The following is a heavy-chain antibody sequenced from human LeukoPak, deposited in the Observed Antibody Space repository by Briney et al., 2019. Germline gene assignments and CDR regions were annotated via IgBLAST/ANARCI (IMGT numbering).Heavy chain of an antibody. Sequence: PSETLSLTCTVSGGSISSYYWSWIRQPPGKGLEWIGYIYYSGSTNYNPSLRSRVTISVDTSKNQFSLKLNSVTAADTAVYYCAGAPPLLYSSSSLGAFDIWGQGTMVTASS. CDR3: AGAPPLLYSSSSLGAFDI. CDR2: IYYSGST. CDR1: GGSISSYY. J-gene: IGHJ3*02. D-gene: IGHD6-13*01. V-gene: IGHV4-59*01.